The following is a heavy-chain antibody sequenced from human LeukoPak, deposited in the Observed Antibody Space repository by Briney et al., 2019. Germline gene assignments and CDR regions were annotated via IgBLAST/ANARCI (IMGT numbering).Heavy chain of an antibody. V-gene: IGHV3-20*04. CDR2: INWSGGST. CDR1: GFAFDEHG. J-gene: IGHJ4*02. CDR3: ARAPITSPFYFDY. D-gene: IGHD2-2*01. Sequence: GGSLRLSCTASGFAFDEHGMSWVRQVPGKGLEWVSGINWSGGSTGYADPLRGRFNISRDNAKNSLYLQMDSLRAEDTALYYCARAPITSPFYFDYWGQGTLVTVSS.